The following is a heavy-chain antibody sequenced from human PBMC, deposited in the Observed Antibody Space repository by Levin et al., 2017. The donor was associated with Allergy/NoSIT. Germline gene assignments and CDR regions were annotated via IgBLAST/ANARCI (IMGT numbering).Heavy chain of an antibody. D-gene: IGHD3-10*01. CDR3: ARGEYGSGNY. Sequence: GESLKISCKASGYTFTGYYMHWVRQAPGQGLEWMGRINPNSGGTNYAQKFQGRVTMTRDTSISTAYMELSRLRSDDTAVYYCARGEYGSGNYWGQGTLVTVSS. J-gene: IGHJ4*02. CDR1: GYTFTGYY. V-gene: IGHV1-2*06. CDR2: INPNSGGT.